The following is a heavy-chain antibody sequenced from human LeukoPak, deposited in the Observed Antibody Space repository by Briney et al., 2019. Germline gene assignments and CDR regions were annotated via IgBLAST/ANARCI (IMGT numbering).Heavy chain of an antibody. Sequence: PGGSLRLSCAASGFTFDDYGMSWVRQAPGKGLEWVSVIYIGGSTYYADSVKGRFTISRDNSKNTLYLQMNSLRAEDTALYYCAKSRLDYYGSGSYFPLFDYWGQGTLVTVSS. CDR1: GFTFDDYG. D-gene: IGHD3-10*01. J-gene: IGHJ4*02. V-gene: IGHV3-53*05. CDR2: IYIGGST. CDR3: AKSRLDYYGSGSYFPLFDY.